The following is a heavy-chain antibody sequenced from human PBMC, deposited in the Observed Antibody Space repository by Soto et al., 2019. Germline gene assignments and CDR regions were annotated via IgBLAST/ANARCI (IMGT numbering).Heavy chain of an antibody. D-gene: IGHD6-19*01. CDR1: GDSISSSNYF. CDR3: ARRYGWLYFDY. V-gene: IGHV4-39*01. Sequence: QLQLQESGPGLVKPWETLSLICTVSGDSISSSNYFWGWIRQPPGKGLEWIGTIFYSGSTYYNPSLTSXLTXSXDTSKTQFSLKLTSVTAADTALYYCARRYGWLYFDYWGQGSLVTVSS. J-gene: IGHJ4*02. CDR2: IFYSGST.